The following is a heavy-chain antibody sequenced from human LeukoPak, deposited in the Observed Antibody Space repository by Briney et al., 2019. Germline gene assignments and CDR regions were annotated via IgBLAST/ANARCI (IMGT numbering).Heavy chain of an antibody. CDR3: ARDRGLVGATSNHYYGMDV. J-gene: IGHJ6*02. CDR1: GVSISSYY. CDR2: IYTSGST. D-gene: IGHD1-26*01. V-gene: IGHV4-4*07. Sequence: KPSETLSLTCTVSGVSISSYYWSWIRQPAGKGLEWIGRIYTSGSTNYNPSLKSRVTMSVDTSKNHFSLKLSSVTAADTAVYYCARDRGLVGATSNHYYGMDVWGQGTTVTVSS.